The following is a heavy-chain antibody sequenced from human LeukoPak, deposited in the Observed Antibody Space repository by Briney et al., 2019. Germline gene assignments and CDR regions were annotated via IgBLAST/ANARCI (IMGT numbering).Heavy chain of an antibody. J-gene: IGHJ4*02. CDR3: AKGISIYSYFDN. V-gene: IGHV3-23*01. D-gene: IGHD3-16*02. CDR1: GFTFSNAY. Sequence: GGSLRLSCAASGFTFSNAYMNWVRQAPGKGLEWISVISASGGSTCYADSVKGRFTISRDNSKNTLHLQMDSLRAEDTAVYYCAKGISIYSYFDNWGQGTLVTVSS. CDR2: ISASGGST.